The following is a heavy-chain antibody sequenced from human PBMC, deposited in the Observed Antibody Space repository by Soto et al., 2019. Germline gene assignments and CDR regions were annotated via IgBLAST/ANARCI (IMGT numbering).Heavy chain of an antibody. CDR2: ISSSSNSI. J-gene: IGHJ4*02. Sequence: GGSLRLSCAASGFTFSSYSMNWVRQAPGKGLEWVSYISSSSNSIYYADSVKGRFTISRDNAKNSLHLQMNSLRAEDTAVYYCVRTSLVVAAATREDYWGQGTLVTVSS. D-gene: IGHD2-15*01. CDR1: GFTFSSYS. V-gene: IGHV3-48*01. CDR3: VRTSLVVAAATREDY.